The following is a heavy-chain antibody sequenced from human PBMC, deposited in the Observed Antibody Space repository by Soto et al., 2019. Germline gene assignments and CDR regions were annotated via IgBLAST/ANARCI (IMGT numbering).Heavy chain of an antibody. CDR1: GYTFTSYY. D-gene: IGHD6-6*01. V-gene: IGHV1-46*01. J-gene: IGHJ5*02. CDR2: INPSGGST. CDR3: VRGRIAAPRHRWFDP. Sequence: ASVKVSCKASGYTFTSYYMHWVRQAPGQGLEWMGIINPSGGSTSYAQKFQGRVTMTRDTSTSTVYMELSSLRSEDTAVYYCVRGRIAAPRHRWFDPWGQGTLVTVSS.